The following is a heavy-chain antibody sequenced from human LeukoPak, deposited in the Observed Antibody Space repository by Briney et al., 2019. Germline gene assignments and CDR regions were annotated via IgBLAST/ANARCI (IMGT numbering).Heavy chain of an antibody. CDR2: IYYRGST. V-gene: IGHV4-31*03. CDR3: ARDEATTDAFDI. D-gene: IGHD4-17*01. Sequence: SQTLSLTCTVSGGSISSGGYSWSWIRQHPGKGLEWIGYIYYRGSTYYNPSLKSRVTISVDTSKNQFSLKLSSVTAADTAVYYCARDEATTDAFDIWGQGTMVTVSS. CDR1: GGSISSGGYS. J-gene: IGHJ3*02.